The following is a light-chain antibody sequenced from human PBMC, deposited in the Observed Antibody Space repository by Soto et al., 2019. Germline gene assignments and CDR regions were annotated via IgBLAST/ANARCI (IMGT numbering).Light chain of an antibody. CDR1: SSDVGGYNY. CDR2: DVT. J-gene: IGLJ1*01. CDR3: CSYTTSNTRQIV. Sequence: VLTQPASVSGSPGQSITISCTGTSSDVGGYNYVSWYQQQPGKAPKFMIYDVTNRPSGVSNRFPGSKSGNTASLTISGLQAEDEADYYCCSYTTSNTRQIVFGTGTKVTVL. V-gene: IGLV2-14*01.